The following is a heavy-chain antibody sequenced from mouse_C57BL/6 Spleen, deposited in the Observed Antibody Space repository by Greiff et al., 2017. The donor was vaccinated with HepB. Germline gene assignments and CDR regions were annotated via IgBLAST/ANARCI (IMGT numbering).Heavy chain of an antibody. CDR1: GFNIKDYY. CDR2: IDHEDGET. J-gene: IGHJ4*01. Sequence: EVQLQQSGAELVKPGASVKLSCTASGFNIKDYYMHWVKQRTEQGLEWIGRIDHEDGETKYAPKFQGKATITADTSSNTAYLQLSSLTSEDTAVYYCARSTTVVATDYYAMDYWGQGTSVTVSS. CDR3: ARSTTVVATDYYAMDY. D-gene: IGHD1-1*01. V-gene: IGHV14-2*01.